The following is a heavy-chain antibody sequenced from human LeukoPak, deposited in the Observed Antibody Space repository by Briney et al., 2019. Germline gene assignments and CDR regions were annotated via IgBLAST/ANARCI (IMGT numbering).Heavy chain of an antibody. CDR1: GYTFTSYG. CDR2: ISAYNGNT. CDR3: ARDRSYGDYGGWFDP. Sequence: ASVKVSCKASGYTFTSYGISWVRQAPGQGLEWMGWISAYNGNTNYAQKLQGRVTMTTDTSTSTAYMELRSLRSDDTAVYYCARDRSYGDYGGWFDPWGQGTLVTVSS. J-gene: IGHJ5*02. V-gene: IGHV1-18*01. D-gene: IGHD4-17*01.